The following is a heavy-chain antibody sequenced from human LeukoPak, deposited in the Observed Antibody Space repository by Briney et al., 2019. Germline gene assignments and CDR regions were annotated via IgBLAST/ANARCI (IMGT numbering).Heavy chain of an antibody. CDR2: MNPNSGNT. J-gene: IGHJ4*02. V-gene: IGHV1-8*01. CDR3: ARGSSCRTSCYRDFDY. CDR1: GYTFTSYD. D-gene: IGHD2-2*02. Sequence: ASVKVSCMASGYTFTSYDINWVRQATGQGVEWMGWMNPNSGNTGYAQKFQGTVTMTRNTSISTAYMELSSLRSEDTAVYYCARGSSCRTSCYRDFDYWGQGTLVTVSS.